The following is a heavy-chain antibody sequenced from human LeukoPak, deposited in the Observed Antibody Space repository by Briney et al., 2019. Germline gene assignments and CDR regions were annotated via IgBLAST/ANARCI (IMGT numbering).Heavy chain of an antibody. V-gene: IGHV4-30-2*01. Sequence: SETLSLTCTVSGASISSGGYYWSWNRQPPGKGLEWIGYIYHSGSTYYNPSLKSRVTISVDRSKNQFSLKLSSVTAADTAVYYCAMWICSSTSCYKGVGYFDYWGQGTLVTVSS. D-gene: IGHD2-2*02. CDR1: GASISSGGYY. J-gene: IGHJ4*02. CDR2: IYHSGST. CDR3: AMWICSSTSCYKGVGYFDY.